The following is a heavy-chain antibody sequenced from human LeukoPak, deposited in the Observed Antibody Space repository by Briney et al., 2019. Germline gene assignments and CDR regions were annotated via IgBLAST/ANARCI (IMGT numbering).Heavy chain of an antibody. CDR3: ARGRLGGSGSYYNVLDY. D-gene: IGHD3-10*01. CDR1: GGSISSGGYY. V-gene: IGHV4-31*03. CDR2: IYYSGST. J-gene: IGHJ4*02. Sequence: SQTLSLTCTVSGGSISSGGYYWSWIRQHPGKGLEWIGYIYYSGSTYYNPSLKSRVTISVDTSKNQFSLKLSSVTAADTAVYYCARGRLGGSGSYYNVLDYWGQGTLVTVSS.